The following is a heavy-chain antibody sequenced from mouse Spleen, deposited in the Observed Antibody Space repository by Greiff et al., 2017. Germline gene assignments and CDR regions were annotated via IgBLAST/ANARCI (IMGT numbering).Heavy chain of an antibody. J-gene: IGHJ2*01. V-gene: IGHV1-61*01. CDR3: ARLYYGLDY. CDR1: GYTFTSYW. CDR2: IYPSDSET. D-gene: IGHD1-1*02. Sequence: QVQLKQPGAELVRPGSSVKLSCKASGYTFTSYWMDWVKQRPGQGLEWIGNIYPSDSETHYNQKFKDKATLTVDKSSSTAYMQLSSLTSEDSAVYYCARLYYGLDYWGQGTTLTVSS.